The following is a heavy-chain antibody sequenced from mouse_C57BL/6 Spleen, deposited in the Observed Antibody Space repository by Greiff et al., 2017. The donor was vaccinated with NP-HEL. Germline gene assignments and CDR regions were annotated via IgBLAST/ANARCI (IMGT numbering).Heavy chain of an antibody. CDR3: ARFSSPGWYFDV. V-gene: IGHV5-4*01. Sequence: EVQLQESGGGLVKPGGSLKLSCAASGFTFSSYAMSWVRQTPEKRLEWVATISDGGSYTYYPDNVKGRFTISRDNAKNNLYLQMSHLKSEDTAMYYCARFSSPGWYFDVWGTGTTVTVSS. D-gene: IGHD1-1*01. CDR2: ISDGGSYT. CDR1: GFTFSSYA. J-gene: IGHJ1*03.